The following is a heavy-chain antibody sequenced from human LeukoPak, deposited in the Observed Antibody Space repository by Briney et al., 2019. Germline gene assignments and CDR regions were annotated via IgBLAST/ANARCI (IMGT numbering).Heavy chain of an antibody. V-gene: IGHV4-34*01. Sequence: SETLSLTCAVYGGSFSGYYWSWIRQPPGKGLEWIGEINHSGSTNYNPSLKSRVTISVDTSKNQFSLKLSSVTAADTAVYYCARLYTAMVRGQVFDIWGQGTMVTVSS. D-gene: IGHD5-18*01. CDR2: INHSGST. CDR3: ARLYTAMVRGQVFDI. CDR1: GGSFSGYY. J-gene: IGHJ3*02.